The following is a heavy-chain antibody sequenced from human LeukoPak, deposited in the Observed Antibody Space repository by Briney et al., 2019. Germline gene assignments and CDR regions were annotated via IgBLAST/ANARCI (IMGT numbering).Heavy chain of an antibody. V-gene: IGHV4-34*01. CDR2: INHRGST. J-gene: IGHJ6*03. D-gene: IGHD3-10*01. CDR3: ARWAAGPMVRGVTATFYYMDV. CDR1: GGSFSGYY. Sequence: SETLSLTCAVYGGSFSGYYWSWIRQPPGKGLEWIGEINHRGSTNYNPSLKSRVIITVDTSKNQSSLKLSSVTAADTAVYYCARWAAGPMVRGVTATFYYMDVWGKGTTVTVSS.